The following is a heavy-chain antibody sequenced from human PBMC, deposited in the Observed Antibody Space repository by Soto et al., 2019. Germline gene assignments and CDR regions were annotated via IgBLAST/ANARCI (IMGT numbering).Heavy chain of an antibody. CDR1: GFSLSTSGVG. CDR2: VYWDDSK. D-gene: IGHD3-16*01. V-gene: IGHV2-5*02. CDR3: GQKGGGDRILDY. Sequence: QITLKESGPTLVKPTQTLTLTCTFSGFSLSTSGVGVGWIRQPPGKALEWLAIVYWDDSKRYSPSLKSRLTNTQETSKNPEVLKMTNLDPVDTSKYYWGQKGGGDRILDYWGQGTLVTVSS. J-gene: IGHJ4*02.